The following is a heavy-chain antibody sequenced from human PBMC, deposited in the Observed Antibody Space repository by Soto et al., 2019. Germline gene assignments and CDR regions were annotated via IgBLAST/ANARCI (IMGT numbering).Heavy chain of an antibody. Sequence: SETLSLTCTVSGGSISSAAYCWSWIRQSPDKGLECIGHIYDGGTTYSSPSLKGRVTISADTSKTQFSLKLNSVSAADTAVYYWARGQSGEKVDYWGQGIKGTVSS. J-gene: IGHJ4*02. CDR1: GGSISSAAYC. D-gene: IGHD7-27*01. CDR3: ARGQSGEKVDY. V-gene: IGHV4-30-4*01. CDR2: IYDGGTT.